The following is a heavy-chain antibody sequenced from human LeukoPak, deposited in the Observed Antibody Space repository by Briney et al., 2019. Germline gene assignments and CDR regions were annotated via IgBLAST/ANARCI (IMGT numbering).Heavy chain of an antibody. Sequence: GGSLRLSCGASGFTFSSHGMNWVRQAPGKGLEWVSSISSSSSYIYYADSVKGRFTISRDNSKNTLYLQMNSLRAEDTAVYYCAKGITGSTPVYWGQGTLVTVSS. J-gene: IGHJ4*02. CDR2: ISSSSSYI. V-gene: IGHV3-21*01. D-gene: IGHD1-7*01. CDR3: AKGITGSTPVY. CDR1: GFTFSSHG.